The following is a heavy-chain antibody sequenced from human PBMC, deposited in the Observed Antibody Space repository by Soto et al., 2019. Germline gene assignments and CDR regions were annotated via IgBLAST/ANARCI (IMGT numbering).Heavy chain of an antibody. CDR2: INHSGST. D-gene: IGHD2-2*01. CDR1: GGSFSGYY. Sequence: PSETLSLTCAVYGGSFSGYYWSWIRPPPGKGLEWIGEINHSGSTNYNPSLKSRVTISVDTSKNQFSLKLSSVTAADTAVYYCARVYCSSTSCRGMDVWGQGTTVTVSS. CDR3: ARVYCSSTSCRGMDV. J-gene: IGHJ6*02. V-gene: IGHV4-34*01.